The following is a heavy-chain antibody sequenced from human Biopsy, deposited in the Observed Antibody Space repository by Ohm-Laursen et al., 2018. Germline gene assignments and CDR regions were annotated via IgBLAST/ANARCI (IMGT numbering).Heavy chain of an antibody. CDR3: ARDTRWSPYSMDV. CDR1: GFPFSDYH. CDR2: ISGGGTI. Sequence: SLRLSCAASGFPFSDYHMRWIRQAPGRGLEWVSYISGGGTIYYGDSMKGRVTISRDNAKNSLYLQMHSLRAEDTAFYYCARDTRWSPYSMDVWGQGTTVTVSS. V-gene: IGHV3-11*01. D-gene: IGHD4-23*01. J-gene: IGHJ6*02.